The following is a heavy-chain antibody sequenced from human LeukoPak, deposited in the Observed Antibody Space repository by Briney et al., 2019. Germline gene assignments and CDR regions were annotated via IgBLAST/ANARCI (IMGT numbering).Heavy chain of an antibody. D-gene: IGHD3-9*01. Sequence: SETLSLTCSVSGYSIRSGYYWGWIRQPPGKGPEWIATIYHNGVTYYNPSLKSRVTISVDTSNNQFSLKLSSVTAADTAVYYCARVLSGYKENYYYYYYYMDVWGKGTTVTVSS. J-gene: IGHJ6*03. CDR2: IYHNGVT. CDR1: GYSIRSGYY. CDR3: ARVLSGYKENYYYYYYYMDV. V-gene: IGHV4-38-2*02.